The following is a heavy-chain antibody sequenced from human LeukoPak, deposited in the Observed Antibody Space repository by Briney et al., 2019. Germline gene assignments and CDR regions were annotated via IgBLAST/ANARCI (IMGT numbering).Heavy chain of an antibody. Sequence: PSETLSLTCAVYGGSFSGYYWSWIRQPPGKGLEWIGEINHSGSTNYNPSLKSRVTISVDTSKNQFPLKLSSVTAADTAVYYCAQRSCSGGGCHRGHDYWGQGTLVTVSS. CDR1: GGSFSGYY. J-gene: IGHJ4*02. D-gene: IGHD2-15*01. CDR2: INHSGST. V-gene: IGHV4-34*01. CDR3: AQRSCSGGGCHRGHDY.